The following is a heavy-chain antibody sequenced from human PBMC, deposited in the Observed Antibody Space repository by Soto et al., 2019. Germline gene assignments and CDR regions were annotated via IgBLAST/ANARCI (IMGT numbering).Heavy chain of an antibody. V-gene: IGHV1-69*01. J-gene: IGHJ6*02. Sequence: QVQLVQSGAEVKEPGSSVRGSCKASGGTFDNFIMNWVRQTPGQGLEWMGGIVPMLGTPPYAEKFKVRGTISAPGSTSASLVEVTTLQSEWTAIYYCVRIRPYSSALRKYAGMVVWGQAATLSGSS. CDR1: GGTFDNFI. D-gene: IGHD1-26*01. CDR3: VRIRPYSSALRKYAGMVV. CDR2: IVPMLGTP.